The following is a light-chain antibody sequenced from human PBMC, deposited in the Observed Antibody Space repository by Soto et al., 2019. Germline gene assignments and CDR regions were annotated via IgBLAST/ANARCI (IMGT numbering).Light chain of an antibody. CDR3: QQYGGSPRT. Sequence: EIVLTQSPATLSSFPGDRVTLSCRASQSINSFLAWYQQRRGQAPRLLIHGASNRATGIPDRFSGSGSGTDFTLTISRLEPEDFAVYYCQQYGGSPRTFGQGTKVDIK. J-gene: IGKJ1*01. CDR1: QSINSF. V-gene: IGKV3-20*01. CDR2: GAS.